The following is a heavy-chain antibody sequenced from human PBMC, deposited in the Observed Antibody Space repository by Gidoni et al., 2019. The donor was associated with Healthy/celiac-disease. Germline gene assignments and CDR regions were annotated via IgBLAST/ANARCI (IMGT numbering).Heavy chain of an antibody. CDR2: INHSGST. D-gene: IGHD5-18*01. CDR1: GGSFSGYY. V-gene: IGHV4-34*01. CDR3: ARRGIRGYSP. J-gene: IGHJ5*02. Sequence: QVQLQQWGAGLLKPSETLSLTCALYGGSFSGYYWSWIRQPPGKGLGWIGEINHSGSTNYNPSLKSRVTISVDTSKNQFSLKLSSVTAADTAVYYCARRGIRGYSPWGQGTLVTVSS.